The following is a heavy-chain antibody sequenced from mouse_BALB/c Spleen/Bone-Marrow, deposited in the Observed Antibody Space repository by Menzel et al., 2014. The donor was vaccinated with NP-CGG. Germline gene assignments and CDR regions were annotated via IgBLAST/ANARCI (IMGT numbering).Heavy chain of an antibody. V-gene: IGHV5-6*02. J-gene: IGHJ4*01. CDR1: GFTFSNYG. Sequence: EVKVEESGGDLGKPGGSLKLSCAASGFTFSNYGMSWVRQTPDKRLEWVATINSDGTYTYYPDSVKGRFTISRDNAKNTLYLQMSSLKSEDTAMYYCTRRGSTMITTSYPMDYWGQGTSVTVSS. D-gene: IGHD2-4*01. CDR3: TRRGSTMITTSYPMDY. CDR2: INSDGTYT.